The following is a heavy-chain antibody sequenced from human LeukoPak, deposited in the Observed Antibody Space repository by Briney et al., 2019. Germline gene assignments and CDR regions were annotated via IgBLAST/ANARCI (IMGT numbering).Heavy chain of an antibody. V-gene: IGHV3-48*01. CDR1: GFTFSSYS. Sequence: GGSLRLSCAASGFTFSSYSMNWVRQAPGKGREWVSYISSSSSTLYYADSVKGRFTISRDNAKNSLYLQMNSLRAEDTAVYYCARDDCISTSCYPYWGQGTLVTVSS. CDR2: ISSSSSTL. D-gene: IGHD2-2*01. CDR3: ARDDCISTSCYPY. J-gene: IGHJ4*02.